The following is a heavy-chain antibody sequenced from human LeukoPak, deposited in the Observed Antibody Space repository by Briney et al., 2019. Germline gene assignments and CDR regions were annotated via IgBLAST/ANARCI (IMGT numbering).Heavy chain of an antibody. CDR2: MNPNSGNT. V-gene: IGHV1-8*03. CDR1: GYTFTSYD. D-gene: IGHD3-16*01. J-gene: IGHJ6*03. CDR3: ARWVGSPRSSYYMDV. Sequence: ASVKVSCKASGYTFTSYDINWVRQATGQGHEWMGWMNPNSGNTGYAQKFQGRVTITRNTSIRTAYMELSSLRSEDTAVYYCARWVGSPRSSYYMDVWGKGTTVTVSS.